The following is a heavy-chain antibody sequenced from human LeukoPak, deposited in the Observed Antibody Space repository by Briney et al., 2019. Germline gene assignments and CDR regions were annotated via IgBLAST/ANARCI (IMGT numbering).Heavy chain of an antibody. J-gene: IGHJ5*02. CDR3: VRIPNSANFPNWFDP. CDR2: ISGSSSHI. D-gene: IGHD4/OR15-4a*01. CDR1: GFTISSYT. Sequence: GGSLRLSCSASGFTISSYTINWIRQAPGKELEWISPISGSSSHIYYADSVKGRFTISRDNAKYSLYRQMNSLRAEDTALYYCVRIPNSANFPNWFDPWGQGTLVTVSS. V-gene: IGHV3-21*01.